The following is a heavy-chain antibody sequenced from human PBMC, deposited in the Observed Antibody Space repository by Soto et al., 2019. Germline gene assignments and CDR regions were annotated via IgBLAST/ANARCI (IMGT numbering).Heavy chain of an antibody. CDR3: GWAHSTSWSGAYLDY. V-gene: IGHV3-72*01. CDR1: GFTFSDHY. D-gene: IGHD2-2*01. CDR2: IRNKANSYTT. Sequence: EVQLVESGGGLVQPGGSLRLSCAASGFTFSDHYMDWVRQAPGKGLEWVGRIRNKANSYTTEYAASVKVRFTFSRADSKNSLSLQMNSLKTEDTAVYDCGWAHSTSWSGAYLDYWGQGTLVTVSS. J-gene: IGHJ4*02.